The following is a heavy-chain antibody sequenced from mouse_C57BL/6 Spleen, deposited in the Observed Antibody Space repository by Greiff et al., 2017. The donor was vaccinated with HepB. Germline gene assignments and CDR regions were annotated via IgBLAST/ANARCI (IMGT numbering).Heavy chain of an antibody. D-gene: IGHD5-5*01. J-gene: IGHJ4*01. V-gene: IGHV1-82*01. CDR2: IYPGDGDT. CDR1: GYAFSSSW. Sequence: QVQLQHSGPELVKPGASVKISCKASGYAFSSSWMNWVKQRPGKGLEWIGRIYPGDGDTNYNGKFKGKATLTADKSSSTAYMQLSSLTSEDSAVYFCARGDYPYYAMDYWGQGTSVTVSS. CDR3: ARGDYPYYAMDY.